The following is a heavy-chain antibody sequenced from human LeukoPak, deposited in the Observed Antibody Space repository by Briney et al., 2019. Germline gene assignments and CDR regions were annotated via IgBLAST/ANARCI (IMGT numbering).Heavy chain of an antibody. Sequence: GGSLRLSCAASGFIFSSYTMNWVRQAPGKGLECVSTISIGSTYIYYADSVKGRFTISRDNAKNSLYLQMNSLRAEDTAVYYCARADYWGQGTLVTVSS. CDR3: ARADY. CDR1: GFIFSSYT. J-gene: IGHJ4*02. V-gene: IGHV3-21*01. CDR2: ISIGSTYI.